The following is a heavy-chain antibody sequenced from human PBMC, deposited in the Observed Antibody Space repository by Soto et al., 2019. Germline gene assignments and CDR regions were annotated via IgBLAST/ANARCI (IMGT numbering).Heavy chain of an antibody. J-gene: IGHJ6*02. CDR2: ISAYNGNT. CDR1: GYTFSSYG. Sequence: QVQLVLSGTEVKKPGASVKVSCKASGYTFSSYGISWVRQAPGQGLERMGWISAYNGNTNYAQKLQGRVTMTTDTSTSTAYMELRSLRSDDTAVYYCARGYHYYASGRYYYGMDVWGQGTTVTVSS. V-gene: IGHV1-18*01. D-gene: IGHD3-10*01. CDR3: ARGYHYYASGRYYYGMDV.